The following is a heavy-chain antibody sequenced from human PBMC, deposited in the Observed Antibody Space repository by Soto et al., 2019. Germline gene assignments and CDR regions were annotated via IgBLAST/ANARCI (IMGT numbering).Heavy chain of an antibody. D-gene: IGHD2-21*02. Sequence: ASVKVSCKASGYTFISYAMHWVRQAPGQRLEWMGWINAGNGNTKYSQKFQGRVTITRDTSASTAYMELSSLRSEDTAVYYCARSIVVVTALDYWGQGTLVTV. V-gene: IGHV1-3*01. CDR3: ARSIVVVTALDY. CDR1: GYTFISYA. CDR2: INAGNGNT. J-gene: IGHJ4*02.